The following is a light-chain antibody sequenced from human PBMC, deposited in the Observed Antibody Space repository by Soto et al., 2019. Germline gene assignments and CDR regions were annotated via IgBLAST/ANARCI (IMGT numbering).Light chain of an antibody. CDR3: SSYTSSSSTLVV. CDR2: EVS. CDR1: SSDVGGYNY. V-gene: IGLV2-14*01. J-gene: IGLJ2*01. Sequence: QSALTQPASVSGSPGQSITISCIGTSSDVGGYNYVSWYQQHPGKAPKLMIYEVSNRPSGVSNRFSGSKSGNTASLTISGLQAEDEADYYCSSYTSSSSTLVVFGGGTQLTVL.